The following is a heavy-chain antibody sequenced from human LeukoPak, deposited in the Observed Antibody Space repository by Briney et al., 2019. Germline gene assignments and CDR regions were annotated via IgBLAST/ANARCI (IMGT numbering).Heavy chain of an antibody. Sequence: SSETLSLTCTVSGGSISSSSYYWGWIRQPPGKGLEWIGYIYHSGSTYYNPSLKSRVTISVDRSKNQFSLKLSSVTAADTAVYYCARAVREQQLVPSYYYYMDVWGKGTTVTVSS. J-gene: IGHJ6*03. CDR3: ARAVREQQLVPSYYYYMDV. CDR2: IYHSGST. D-gene: IGHD6-13*01. V-gene: IGHV4-39*07. CDR1: GGSISSSSYY.